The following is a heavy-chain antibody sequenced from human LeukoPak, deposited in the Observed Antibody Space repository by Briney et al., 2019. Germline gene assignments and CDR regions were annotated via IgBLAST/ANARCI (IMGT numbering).Heavy chain of an antibody. D-gene: IGHD7-27*01. V-gene: IGHV3-15*07. CDR1: GFTFNNAW. Sequence: GGSLRLSCAASGFTFNNAWMNWVRQAPGKGLEWVGRIKSKIDGGTTDFGAPVKGRFGISRDDSENTMYLHMSSLRTEDTAVYYCTTGNWGPYWGQGTLVTVSS. CDR2: IKSKIDGGTT. CDR3: TTGNWGPY. J-gene: IGHJ4*02.